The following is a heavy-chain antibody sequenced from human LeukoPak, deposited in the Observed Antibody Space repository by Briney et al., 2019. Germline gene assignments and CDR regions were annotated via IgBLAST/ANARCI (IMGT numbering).Heavy chain of an antibody. Sequence: SETLSLTCTVSGGAISTYYWNWIRQPPGKGLEWIGYIYYSGSTNYNPSPKSRVTISVDTSKNQFSLKLSSVTAADTAMYYCARDGSARYYFDYWGQGTLVTVSS. CDR1: GGAISTYY. CDR2: IYYSGST. CDR3: ARDGSARYYFDY. J-gene: IGHJ4*02. V-gene: IGHV4-59*01.